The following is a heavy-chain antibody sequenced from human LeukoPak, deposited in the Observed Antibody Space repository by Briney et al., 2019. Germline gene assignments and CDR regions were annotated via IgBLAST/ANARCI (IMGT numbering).Heavy chain of an antibody. D-gene: IGHD1-26*01. V-gene: IGHV3-74*01. CDR1: GFTFSSYW. CDR3: AREGGSDSNYFDY. CDR2: INSDGSST. J-gene: IGHJ4*02. Sequence: GGSLRLSCAASGFTFSSYWMHWVRQAPGKGLVWVSRINSDGSSTSYADSVKGRFTISRDNAKNTLYLQMNSLKAQDTAIYYCAREGGSDSNYFDYWGQGTLVTVSS.